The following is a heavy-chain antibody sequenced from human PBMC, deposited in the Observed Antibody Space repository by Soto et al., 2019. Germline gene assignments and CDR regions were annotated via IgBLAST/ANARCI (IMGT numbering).Heavy chain of an antibody. CDR3: TKGGWSSISSYDY. D-gene: IGHD6-6*01. V-gene: IGHV3-30*18. CDR2: ISYEGSAQ. Sequence: QVQLVESGGGVVQPGGSLRLSCAASGFSFSNYAMNWVRQAPDKGLEWVALISYEGSAQYYADSVKGRFTISRDNSKNTLYLQMNSLRVDDTDLYYCTKGGWSSISSYDYWGQGTLVTVPS. J-gene: IGHJ4*02. CDR1: GFSFSNYA.